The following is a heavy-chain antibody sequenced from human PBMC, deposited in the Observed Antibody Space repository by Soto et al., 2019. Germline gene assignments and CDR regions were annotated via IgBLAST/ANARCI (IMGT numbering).Heavy chain of an antibody. D-gene: IGHD3-10*01. CDR2: INHSGST. V-gene: IGHV4-34*01. Sequence: QVQLQQWGAGLLKPSETLSLTCAVYDGSFSGYYWSWIRQPPGKGLEWIGEINHSGSTNYNPSLKSRVTMSVDASKTQFSLELSSATAADTAVYYCARVTGIYYYGIDVWGHGTTVTVSS. CDR3: ARVTGIYYYGIDV. J-gene: IGHJ6*02. CDR1: DGSFSGYY.